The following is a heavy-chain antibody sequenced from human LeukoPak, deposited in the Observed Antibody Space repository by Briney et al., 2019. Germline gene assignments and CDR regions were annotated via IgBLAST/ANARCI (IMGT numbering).Heavy chain of an antibody. V-gene: IGHV1-69*04. CDR3: ARERGTYYYDSSGYYS. CDR1: GGTCSSYA. CDR2: IIPIFGIA. J-gene: IGHJ4*02. Sequence: ASVKVSCKASGGTCSSYAISWVRQAPGQGLEWMGRIIPIFGIANYAQKFQGRVTITADKSTSTAYMELSSLRSEDTAVYYCARERGTYYYDSSGYYSWGQGTLVTVSS. D-gene: IGHD3-22*01.